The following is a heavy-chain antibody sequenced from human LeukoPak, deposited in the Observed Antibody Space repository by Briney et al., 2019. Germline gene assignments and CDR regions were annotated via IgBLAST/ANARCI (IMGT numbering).Heavy chain of an antibody. CDR2: IYHSGST. D-gene: IGHD2/OR15-2a*01. Sequence: PSETLSLTCTVSGGSISSGGYYWSWIRQPPGKGLEWIGYIYHSGSTNYNPSLKSRVTISVDTSKNQFSLKLSSVTAADTAVYYCARENYLNVFDIWGQGTMVTVSS. V-gene: IGHV4-61*08. J-gene: IGHJ3*02. CDR3: ARENYLNVFDI. CDR1: GGSISSGGYY.